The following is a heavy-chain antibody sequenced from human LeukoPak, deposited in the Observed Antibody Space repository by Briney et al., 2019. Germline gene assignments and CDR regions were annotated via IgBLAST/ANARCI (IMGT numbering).Heavy chain of an antibody. J-gene: IGHJ4*02. D-gene: IGHD3-10*01. CDR3: ARTRYYYNSRSYGAPYYFDY. V-gene: IGHV4-59*08. CDR2: IYYSGST. CDR1: GGSISGYY. Sequence: NPSETLSLTCTVSGGSISGYYWSWIRQPPGKGLEWIGYIYYSGSTTYNPSLKSRVTISVDTSKNQFSLKLSSVTAADTAVYYCARTRYYYNSRSYGAPYYFDYWGQGTLVTVSS.